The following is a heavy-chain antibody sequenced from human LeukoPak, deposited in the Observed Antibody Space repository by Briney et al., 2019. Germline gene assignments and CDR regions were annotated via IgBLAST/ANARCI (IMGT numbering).Heavy chain of an antibody. J-gene: IGHJ4*02. CDR2: ISGSGGTT. CDR3: AKDAFCTSTNCYASYFDY. D-gene: IGHD2-2*01. Sequence: GGSLRLSCAASGFVVGGNYMSWVRQAPGKGLEWVSAISGSGGTTHYADSVKGRFTISRDRSKNTLYLQMHSLRAEDTAVYYCAKDAFCTSTNCYASYFDYWGQGTLVTVSS. CDR1: GFVVGGNY. V-gene: IGHV3-23*01.